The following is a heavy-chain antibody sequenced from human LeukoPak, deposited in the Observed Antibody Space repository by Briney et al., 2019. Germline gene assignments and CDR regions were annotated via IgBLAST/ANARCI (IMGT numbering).Heavy chain of an antibody. D-gene: IGHD3-10*01. V-gene: IGHV1-46*01. CDR3: AHTYGSGSSFDY. CDR1: GYTFTGYY. CDR2: INPSGGST. Sequence: GASVKVSCKASGYTFTGYYMHWVRQAPGQGLEWMGIINPSGGSTSYAQKFQGRVTMTRDTSTSTVYMELSSLRSEDTAVYYCAHTYGSGSSFDYWGQGTLVTVSS. J-gene: IGHJ4*02.